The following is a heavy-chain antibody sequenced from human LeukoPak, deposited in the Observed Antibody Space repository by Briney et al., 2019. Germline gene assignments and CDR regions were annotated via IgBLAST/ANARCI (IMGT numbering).Heavy chain of an antibody. Sequence: GRSLRLSCAASGFMFRDFAMHWVRQAPGKGLEWVAMVSFDESYKFYTDSVKGRFTISRDNAKNSLYLQMNSLRAEDTAVYYCAELGITMIGGVWGKGTTVTISS. J-gene: IGHJ6*04. CDR1: GFMFRDFA. V-gene: IGHV3-30*04. D-gene: IGHD3-10*02. CDR2: VSFDESYK. CDR3: AELGITMIGGV.